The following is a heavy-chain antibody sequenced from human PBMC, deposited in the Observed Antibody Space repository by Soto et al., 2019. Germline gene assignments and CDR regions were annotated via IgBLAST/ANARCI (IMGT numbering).Heavy chain of an antibody. CDR3: ARERHSGNYGMDV. V-gene: IGHV4-59*01. J-gene: IGHJ6*02. CDR2: IYYSGST. Sequence: XETLSLTCTVSGGSMNNYYWSWIRQPPGKGLEWIGYIYYSGSTNYNPSLKSRVNISVDTSKNQVSLNLNSVTAADTAVYYCARERHSGNYGMDVWGLGTTVTVSS. D-gene: IGHD6-19*01. CDR1: GGSMNNYY.